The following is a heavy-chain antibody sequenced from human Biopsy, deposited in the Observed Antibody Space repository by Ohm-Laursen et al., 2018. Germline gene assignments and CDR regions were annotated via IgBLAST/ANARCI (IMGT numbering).Heavy chain of an antibody. Sequence: SVKVSCKTSGVTFISYAISWVRQAPGQGLEWMGGVMPIFVTANYAQKFQGRVTITADKSTSTAHLDLSSLRSEDTAVYYCATRVTPVTTLYYYAMDVWGQGTTVTVSS. J-gene: IGHJ6*02. D-gene: IGHD4-17*01. V-gene: IGHV1-69*06. CDR3: ATRVTPVTTLYYYAMDV. CDR1: GVTFISYA. CDR2: VMPIFVTA.